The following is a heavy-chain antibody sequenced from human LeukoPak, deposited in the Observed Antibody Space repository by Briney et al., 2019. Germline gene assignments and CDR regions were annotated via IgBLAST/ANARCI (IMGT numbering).Heavy chain of an antibody. V-gene: IGHV3-23*01. CDR3: AISPSGIAAAGPFDY. Sequence: GGSLRLSCTASGFTFSSYTMTWVRQAPGKGLKWVSTITTGDGNTYYADSVKGRFTVSRDDSKNTLYLQMNSLRAEDTAVYYCAISPSGIAAAGPFDYWGQGTLVTVSS. CDR2: ITTGDGNT. CDR1: GFTFSSYT. D-gene: IGHD6-13*01. J-gene: IGHJ4*02.